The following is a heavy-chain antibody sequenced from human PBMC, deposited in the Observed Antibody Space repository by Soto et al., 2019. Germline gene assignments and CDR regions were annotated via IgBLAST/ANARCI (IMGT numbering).Heavy chain of an antibody. CDR3: AKDLRDIVVVQAAINYYGMDV. J-gene: IGHJ6*02. CDR2: ISYDGSNK. Sequence: QVQLVESGGGVVQPGRSLRLSCAASGFTFSSYGMHWVRQAPGKGLEWVAVISYDGSNKYYADSVKGRFTISRDNSKNTLYLKMNSLRAEDTAVYYCAKDLRDIVVVQAAINYYGMDVWGQGTTVTVSS. V-gene: IGHV3-30*18. D-gene: IGHD2-2*01. CDR1: GFTFSSYG.